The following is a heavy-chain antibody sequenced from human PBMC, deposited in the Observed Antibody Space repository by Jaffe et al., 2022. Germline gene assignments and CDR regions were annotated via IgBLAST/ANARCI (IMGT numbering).Heavy chain of an antibody. CDR3: ARVLRLRSYGGNWMDY. D-gene: IGHD2-15*01. J-gene: IGHJ4*02. Sequence: QVQLQQWGAGLLKPSETLSLTCAVYGGSFSGYYWSWIRQPPGKGLEWIGEINHSGSTNYNPSLKSRVTISVDTSKNQFSLKLSSVTAADTAVYYCARVLRLRSYGGNWMDYWGQGTLVTVSS. CDR1: GGSFSGYY. CDR2: INHSGST. V-gene: IGHV4-34*01.